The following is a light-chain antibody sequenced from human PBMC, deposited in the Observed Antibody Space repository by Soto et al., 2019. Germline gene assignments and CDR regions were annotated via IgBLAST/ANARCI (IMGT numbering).Light chain of an antibody. CDR1: QSVSGSY. J-gene: IGKJ5*01. CDR2: GAS. Sequence: LTQSPGTLSLSPGERATLSCRASQSVSGSYVAWYQQKPGQAPRLLIYGASGRATGIPDRFSGSGSGTDFTLTISRLEPEDLAVYYCQQYNNWPPITFGQGTRLEIK. CDR3: QQYNNWPPIT. V-gene: IGKV3-20*01.